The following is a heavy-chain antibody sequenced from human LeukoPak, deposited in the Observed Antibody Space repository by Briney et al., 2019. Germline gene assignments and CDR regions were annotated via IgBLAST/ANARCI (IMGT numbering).Heavy chain of an antibody. Sequence: SETLSLSCAVSGGSFSGYYWSWVRQPPGKGLEWMAEINHGGSTNYNPSPKRRVSISVDTNTNKFSFNLRSVTAAETPWGYCSIHQYGWGSARPSDYWGEGALVTVSS. V-gene: IGHV4-34*01. J-gene: IGHJ4*02. D-gene: IGHD3-10*01. CDR2: INHGGST. CDR3: SIHQYGWGSARPSDY. CDR1: GGSFSGYY.